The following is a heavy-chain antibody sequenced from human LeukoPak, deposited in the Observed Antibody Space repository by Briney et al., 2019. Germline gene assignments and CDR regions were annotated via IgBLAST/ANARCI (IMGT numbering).Heavy chain of an antibody. CDR3: ARHAQAAAGPYYFDY. Sequence: SETLSLTCTVSGGSISSSSYYWGWIRQPPGKGLEWIGSIYYSGSTYYNPSLKSRVTISVDTSKNQFSLKLSSVTAADTAVYYCARHAQAAAGPYYFDYWGQGTLVTVSS. D-gene: IGHD6-13*01. J-gene: IGHJ4*02. CDR1: GGSISSSSYY. CDR2: IYYSGST. V-gene: IGHV4-39*01.